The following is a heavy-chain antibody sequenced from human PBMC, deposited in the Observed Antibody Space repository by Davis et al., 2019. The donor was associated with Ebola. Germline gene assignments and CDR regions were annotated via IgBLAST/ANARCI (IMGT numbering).Heavy chain of an antibody. D-gene: IGHD3-22*01. CDR2: IYYSGST. Sequence: PSETLSLTCTVSGGSISRGGSYLTWIRQHPGKGLEWIGYIYYSGSTYYKPSLKSRVTISLDTSKNQFSLNLSSVTAADTAVYYCARDLRYDSSGSDYYFYMDVWGKGTTVTVSS. J-gene: IGHJ6*03. CDR1: GGSISRGGSY. V-gene: IGHV4-31*03. CDR3: ARDLRYDSSGSDYYFYMDV.